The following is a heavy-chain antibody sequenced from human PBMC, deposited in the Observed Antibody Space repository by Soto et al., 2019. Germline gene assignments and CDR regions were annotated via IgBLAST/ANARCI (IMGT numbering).Heavy chain of an antibody. V-gene: IGHV3-30-3*01. CDR1: GFTFSSYA. CDR3: ARDKGVVMTTHYYGMDV. D-gene: IGHD3-22*01. Sequence: HPGGSLRLSCAASGFTFSSYAMHWVRQAPGKGLEWVAVISYDGSNKYYADSVKGRFTISRDNSKNTLYLQMNSLRAEDTAVYYCARDKGVVMTTHYYGMDVWGQGTTVTVSS. CDR2: ISYDGSNK. J-gene: IGHJ6*02.